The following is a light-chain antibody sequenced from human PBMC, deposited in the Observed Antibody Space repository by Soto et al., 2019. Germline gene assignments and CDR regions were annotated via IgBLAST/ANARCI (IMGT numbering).Light chain of an antibody. CDR2: GAS. V-gene: IGKV3-20*01. CDR3: QQYGSSAPIT. CDR1: QSVNNNY. Sequence: EIVLAQSPGTLSLSPGERATLSCRASQSVNNNYLAWYQQRPGQAPRLLIYGASSRATGIPDRFSGSGSGTDFTLTIGRLEPEDFAVYYCQQYGSSAPITFGQGTRLEIK. J-gene: IGKJ5*01.